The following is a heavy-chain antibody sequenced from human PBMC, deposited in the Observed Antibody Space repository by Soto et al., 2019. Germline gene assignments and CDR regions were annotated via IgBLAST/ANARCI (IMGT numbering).Heavy chain of an antibody. Sequence: QVQLQQWGAGLLKPSETLSLTCGVYGGSFSDYYWTWIRQPPGKGLEWIGEIIHSGSTNYNPSLRSRVTISVDTSKSQFTLRLSSVTAADTAVYYCARGVGIAAAADYWGQGTLVTVSS. V-gene: IGHV4-34*01. J-gene: IGHJ4*02. CDR3: ARGVGIAAAADY. CDR2: IIHSGST. CDR1: GGSFSDYY. D-gene: IGHD6-13*01.